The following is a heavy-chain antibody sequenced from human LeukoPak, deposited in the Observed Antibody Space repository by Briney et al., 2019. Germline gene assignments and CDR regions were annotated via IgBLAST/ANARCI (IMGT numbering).Heavy chain of an antibody. CDR3: ARVSSRGRYCSGGSCFGDWFDP. CDR2: IYTSGST. Sequence: SETLSLTCTVSGGSISSYYWRWIRQPAGKGLEWIGRIYTSGSTNYNPSLKSRVTMSVDTSKNQFSLKLSSVTAADTAVYYCARVSSRGRYCSGGSCFGDWFDPWGQGTLVTVSS. V-gene: IGHV4-4*07. D-gene: IGHD2-15*01. CDR1: GGSISSYY. J-gene: IGHJ5*02.